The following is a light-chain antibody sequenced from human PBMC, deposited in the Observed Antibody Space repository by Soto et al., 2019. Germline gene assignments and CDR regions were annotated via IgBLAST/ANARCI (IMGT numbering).Light chain of an antibody. V-gene: IGKV3-20*01. Sequence: EIVLTQSPGTLSLSPGERATLSCRASQSVSSANFAWYQQKPGQAPRLLIYGASSRGTGIPDRFSGSGSGIVFPLTISILQPDDFADYYRHQYGNSPQTFGQGTKVEIK. CDR3: HQYGNSPQT. CDR1: QSVSSAN. CDR2: GAS. J-gene: IGKJ1*01.